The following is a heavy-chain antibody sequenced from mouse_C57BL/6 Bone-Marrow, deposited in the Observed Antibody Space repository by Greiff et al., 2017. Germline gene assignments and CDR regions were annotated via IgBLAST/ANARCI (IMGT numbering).Heavy chain of an antibody. CDR2: INPGSGGT. CDR1: GYAFTNYL. CDR3: ASEEYYGSSYWYFDV. Sequence: LQESGAELVRPGTSVKVSCKASGYAFTNYLIEWVKQRPGQGLEWIGVINPGSGGTNYNEKFKGKATLTADKSSSTAYMQLSSLTSEDSAVYSGASEEYYGSSYWYFDVWGTGTTLTVSS. D-gene: IGHD1-1*01. J-gene: IGHJ1*03. V-gene: IGHV1-54*01.